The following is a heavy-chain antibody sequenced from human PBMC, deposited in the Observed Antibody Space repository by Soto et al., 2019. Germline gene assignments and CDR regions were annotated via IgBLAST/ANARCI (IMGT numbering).Heavy chain of an antibody. Sequence: SETLSLTCTVSGGSIGSSSYYWGWIRQPPGKGLEWIGSIYYSGSTYYNPSLKSRVTISVDTSKNQFSLKLSSVTAADTAVYYCARRDRAGSGSYYRAPYFDYWGQGTLVTVSS. CDR1: GGSIGSSSYY. CDR2: IYYSGST. J-gene: IGHJ4*02. CDR3: ARRDRAGSGSYYRAPYFDY. V-gene: IGHV4-39*01. D-gene: IGHD3-10*01.